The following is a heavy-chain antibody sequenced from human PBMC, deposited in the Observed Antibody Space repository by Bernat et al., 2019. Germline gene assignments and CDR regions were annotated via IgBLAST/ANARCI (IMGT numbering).Heavy chain of an antibody. D-gene: IGHD4-4*01. Sequence: EMQLVESGGGLVKPGGSLRLSCTASGFTFSDFSMNWVRQAPGKGLEWLSYISRISSHIYYADSVKVRFTISRDNAKSTLYLQMNSLRADDTAVYYCAGDPADSLTRNWFDPWGQGTLVTVSS. CDR2: ISRISSHI. J-gene: IGHJ5*02. V-gene: IGHV3-21*05. CDR1: GFTFSDFS. CDR3: AGDPADSLTRNWFDP.